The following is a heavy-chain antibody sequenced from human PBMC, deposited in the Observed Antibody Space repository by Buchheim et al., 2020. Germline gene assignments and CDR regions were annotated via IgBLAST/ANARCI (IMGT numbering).Heavy chain of an antibody. J-gene: IGHJ4*02. CDR2: ISYDGSNK. V-gene: IGHV3-30*04. CDR1: GFTFSSYA. CDR3: AREIQTYYYDSSALGGYDY. D-gene: IGHD3-22*01. Sequence: QVQLVESGGGVVQPGRSLRLSCAASGFTFSSYAMHWVRQAPGKGLEWVAVISYDGSNKYYADSVKGRFTISRDNSKNTLYLQMNSLRAEDTAVYYCAREIQTYYYDSSALGGYDYWGQGTL.